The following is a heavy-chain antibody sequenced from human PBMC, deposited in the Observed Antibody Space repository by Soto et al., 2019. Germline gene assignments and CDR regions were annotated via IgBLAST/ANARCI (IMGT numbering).Heavy chain of an antibody. Sequence: EVQLVESGGGLVQPGGSLRLSCAASGFTFSSYWMSWVRQAPGKGLEWVANIKQDGSEKYYVDSVKGRFTISRDNAKNPLYLQMNRLRAEDTAVYYCAREEADSSADLIDPWGQGTLVTVSS. J-gene: IGHJ5*02. V-gene: IGHV3-7*01. CDR1: GFTFSSYW. CDR3: AREEADSSADLIDP. CDR2: IKQDGSEK. D-gene: IGHD6-19*01.